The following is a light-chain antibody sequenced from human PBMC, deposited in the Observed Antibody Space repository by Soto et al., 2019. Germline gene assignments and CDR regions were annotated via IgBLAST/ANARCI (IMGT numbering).Light chain of an antibody. CDR1: QYVSVRF. CDR3: QQYGSSPQT. CDR2: GAS. Sequence: ESVLAQSPGTLSLSPGESATLSCRCSQYVSVRFLAWYQQKPGQAPRLLIYGASDRATGIPDRFTGSGSGTDFTLTINRLEPEDFAVYFCQQYGSSPQTFGQGTKVDIK. V-gene: IGKV3-20*01. J-gene: IGKJ1*01.